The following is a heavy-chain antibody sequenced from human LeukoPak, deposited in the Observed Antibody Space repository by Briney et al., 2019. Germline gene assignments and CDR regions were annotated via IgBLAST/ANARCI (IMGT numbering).Heavy chain of an antibody. V-gene: IGHV3-20*04. CDR3: ARGGDSSGSYFDY. CDR1: GITFYDYG. Sequence: PGGSLRLSCAASGITFYDYGMSWVRQAPGKGLEWVSGINWNGGSTGYADSVKGRFTVSRDNAKNSLYLQMNSLRAEDTALYYCARGGDSSGSYFDYWGQGTLVTVSS. J-gene: IGHJ4*02. D-gene: IGHD3-22*01. CDR2: INWNGGST.